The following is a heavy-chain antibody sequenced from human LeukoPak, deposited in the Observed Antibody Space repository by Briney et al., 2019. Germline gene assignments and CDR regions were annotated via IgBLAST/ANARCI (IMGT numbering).Heavy chain of an antibody. CDR1: GFTVSSNY. CDR2: IYSGGST. CDR3: ARDLKRGQYCSGGSCYLSYAFDI. J-gene: IGHJ3*02. V-gene: IGHV3-53*04. Sequence: GGSLRLSCAASGFTVSSNYMSWVRQAPGKGLEWVSVIYSGGSTYYADSVKGRFTISRHNSKNTLYLQMNSLRAEDTAVYYCARDLKRGQYCSGGSCYLSYAFDIWGQGTMVTVSS. D-gene: IGHD2-15*01.